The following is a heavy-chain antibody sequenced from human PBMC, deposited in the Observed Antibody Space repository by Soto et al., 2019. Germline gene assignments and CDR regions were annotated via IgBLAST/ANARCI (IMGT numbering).Heavy chain of an antibody. J-gene: IGHJ4*02. Sequence: QVQLVQSGAEVKRPGSSVKVSCKASGDTFNFYSINWVRQAPGLGLEWMGRVNPIVSMSNYAQKFQSRVTMTADKSTSTAYMELSSLRSEDTAIYYCASSYGSGYRAFDYWGQGARVTVSS. V-gene: IGHV1-69*02. CDR3: ASSYGSGYRAFDY. CDR1: GDTFNFYS. D-gene: IGHD3-10*01. CDR2: VNPIVSMS.